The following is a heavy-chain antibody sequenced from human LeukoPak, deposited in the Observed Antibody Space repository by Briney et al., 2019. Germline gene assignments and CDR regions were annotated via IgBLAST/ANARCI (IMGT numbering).Heavy chain of an antibody. CDR3: AKSRGSSAYYNFDY. V-gene: IGHV3-23*01. D-gene: IGHD3-22*01. J-gene: IGHJ4*02. CDR1: GFTFSSYA. Sequence: GGSLRLSCAASGFTFSSYAMSWVRQAPGKGLEWVSTISGSGGSTYYADSVKGRFTSSRDNSKNTLYLQMNSLRAEDTAVYYCAKSRGSSAYYNFDYWGQGALVTVSS. CDR2: ISGSGGST.